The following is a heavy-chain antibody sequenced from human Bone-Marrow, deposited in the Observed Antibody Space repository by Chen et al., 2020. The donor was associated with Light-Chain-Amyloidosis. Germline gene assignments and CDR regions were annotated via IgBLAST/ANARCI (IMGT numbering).Heavy chain of an antibody. Sequence: QVQLQESGPGLVKPSQTLSLTCTVSGGSVSRPTYYWSWIRQRPGKGLEWIGYIYYGGSTSYTTSCKSHISLSQLTAAQLFSLRLTSVTAADTAVYYCARAGPSTVEHWAQGTLVTVSS. CDR2: IYYGGST. J-gene: IGHJ5*02. V-gene: IGHV4-31*01. CDR3: ARAGPSTVEH. CDR1: GGSVSRPTYY.